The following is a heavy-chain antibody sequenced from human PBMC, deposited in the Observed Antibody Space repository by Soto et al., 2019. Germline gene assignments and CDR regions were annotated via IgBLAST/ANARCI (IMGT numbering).Heavy chain of an antibody. CDR3: AKSLAHYCSGSPWGYYMDV. D-gene: IGHD3-10*01. CDR2: ISWNSGSI. V-gene: IGHV3-9*01. J-gene: IGHJ6*03. CDR1: GFTFDEYA. Sequence: EVQLVESGGGLVQPGRSLRLSCAASGFTFDEYAMHWVRQAPGKGLEWVSGISWNSGSIGYADSVKGRFTISRDNAKNSLYLQMNSMRAEDTDLYYCAKSLAHYCSGSPWGYYMDVWGNGTTVTVSS.